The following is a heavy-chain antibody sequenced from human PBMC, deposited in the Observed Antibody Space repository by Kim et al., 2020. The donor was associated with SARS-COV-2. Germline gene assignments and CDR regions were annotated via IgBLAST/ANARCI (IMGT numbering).Heavy chain of an antibody. J-gene: IGHJ4*02. CDR3: ARVPDYDILTGYLY. Sequence: NPTLKSRVTISVDTSKIQFSLKLSSVTAADTAVYYCARVPDYDILTGYLYWGQGTLVTVSS. V-gene: IGHV4-39*07. D-gene: IGHD3-9*01.